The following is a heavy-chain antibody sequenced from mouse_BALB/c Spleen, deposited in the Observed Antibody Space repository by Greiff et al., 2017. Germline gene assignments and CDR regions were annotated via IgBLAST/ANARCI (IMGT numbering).Heavy chain of an antibody. V-gene: IGHV1-63*02. CDR2: IYPGGGYT. J-gene: IGHJ4*01. CDR3: AIWENGNYGHYAMDY. Sequence: QVQLQQSGAELVRPGTSVKISCKASGYTFTNYWLGWVKQRPGHGLEWIGDIYPGGGYTNYNEKFKGKATLTADTSSSTDYMQLSSLTSEDSAVYFCAIWENGNYGHYAMDYWGQGTSVTVSS. CDR1: GYTFTNYW. D-gene: IGHD2-1*01.